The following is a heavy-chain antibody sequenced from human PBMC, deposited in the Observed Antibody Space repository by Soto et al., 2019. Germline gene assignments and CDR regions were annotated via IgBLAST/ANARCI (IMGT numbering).Heavy chain of an antibody. D-gene: IGHD6-13*01. J-gene: IGHJ5*02. CDR1: GYTCINYY. CDR2: INPMGGST. CDR3: ARDLAAGDL. V-gene: IGHV1-46*01. Sequence: ASVKVSCKASGYTCINYYIKWVRQAPGQGLEWMAIINPMGGSTNYAQEFQGRVTLTSDTSTSTVYMELSSLRFEDTALFYCARDLAAGDLWGQGTLVTVSS.